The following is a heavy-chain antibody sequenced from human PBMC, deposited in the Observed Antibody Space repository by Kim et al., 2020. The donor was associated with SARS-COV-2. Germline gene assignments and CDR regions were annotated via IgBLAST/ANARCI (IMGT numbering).Heavy chain of an antibody. D-gene: IGHD2-21*01. CDR2: INEDVSEK. CDR3: VRDMGWGYFDP. V-gene: IGHV3-7*03. J-gene: IGHJ5*02. Sequence: WGSLRLSCAASKFTFSNYWMTWVRQAPGKCLEWVANINEDVSEKYYMDSEKGRFTISRDNAKSSLYLQINSLRAEDTAVYHCVRDMGWGYFDPWGQGTLVTVSS. CDR1: KFTFSNYW.